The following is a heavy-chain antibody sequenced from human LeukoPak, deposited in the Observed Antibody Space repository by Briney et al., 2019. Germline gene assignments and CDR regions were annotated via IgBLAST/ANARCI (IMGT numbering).Heavy chain of an antibody. J-gene: IGHJ4*02. CDR3: ARPYDFWSGYHY. CDR2: IIPIFGTA. Sequence: AASVKVSCKTSGYSFTNFGITWVRQAPGQGLEWMGGIIPIFGTANYAQKFQGRVTITADESTSTAYMELSSLRSEDTAVYYCARPYDFWSGYHYWGQGTLVTVSS. D-gene: IGHD3-3*01. V-gene: IGHV1-69*13. CDR1: GYSFTNFG.